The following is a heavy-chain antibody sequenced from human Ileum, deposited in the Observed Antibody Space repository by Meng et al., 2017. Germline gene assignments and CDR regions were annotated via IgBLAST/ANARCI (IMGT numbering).Heavy chain of an antibody. V-gene: IGHV4-34*08. CDR3: AMWVSPLNIDT. CDR1: GVTFSGYY. Sequence: QVQLQQRGAGWWKPSEAPSLTCAVYGVTFSGYYCSWIRQPPGKGLEWIGEINHSGTTKYNPSLQSRVTMSADTSKKQFSLKLTSLTTADTAVYYCAMWVSPLNIDTWGQGTLVTVSS. CDR2: INHSGTT. J-gene: IGHJ5*01. D-gene: IGHD1-26*01.